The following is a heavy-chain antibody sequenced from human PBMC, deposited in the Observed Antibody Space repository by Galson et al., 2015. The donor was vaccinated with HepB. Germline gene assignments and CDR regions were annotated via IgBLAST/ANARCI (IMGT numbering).Heavy chain of an antibody. CDR2: TYYRAKWYS. D-gene: IGHD1-26*01. Sequence: CAISGDSVSNNNAAWYWIRQSPSRGLEWLGRTYYRAKWYSDYAVSVRSRITINADTSKNQFSLVLNSVTPEDTAVYYCARVPGTIYNYGMDAWGQGTTVTVS. V-gene: IGHV6-1*01. J-gene: IGHJ6*02. CDR1: GDSVSNNNAA. CDR3: ARVPGTIYNYGMDA.